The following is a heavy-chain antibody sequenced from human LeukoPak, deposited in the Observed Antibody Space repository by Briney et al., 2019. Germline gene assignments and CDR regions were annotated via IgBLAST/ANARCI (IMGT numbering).Heavy chain of an antibody. CDR3: ARHNGEQWPVDY. D-gene: IGHD6-19*01. V-gene: IGHV4-39*01. CDR2: IYYSGST. Sequence: KPSETLSLTCTVSGGSISSSGYYWGWIRQPPGKGLEWIGSIYYSGSTYYNPSLKSRVTISVDTSKNQFSLKPSSVTAADTAVYYCARHNGEQWPVDYWGQGTLVTVSS. J-gene: IGHJ4*02. CDR1: GGSISSSGYY.